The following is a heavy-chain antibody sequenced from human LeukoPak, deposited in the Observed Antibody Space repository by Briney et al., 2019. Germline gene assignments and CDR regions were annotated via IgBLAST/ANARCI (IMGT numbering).Heavy chain of an antibody. Sequence: GGSLRFSFAASGFAFSYYAMSWVRQAPGKGLEWVSVFSGLGGSTYYADSVKGRFAISSENSKITLWLQMNSLRADDTAIYYCARDVEARISAAGTFDYWGQGSLVTVSS. CDR1: GFAFSYYA. D-gene: IGHD6-13*01. CDR3: ARDVEARISAAGTFDY. J-gene: IGHJ4*02. CDR2: FSGLGGST. V-gene: IGHV3-23*01.